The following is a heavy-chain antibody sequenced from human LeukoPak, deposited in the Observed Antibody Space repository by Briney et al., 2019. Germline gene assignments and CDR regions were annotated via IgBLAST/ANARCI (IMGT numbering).Heavy chain of an antibody. D-gene: IGHD6-13*01. CDR1: GGSISSGSYY. J-gene: IGHJ5*02. CDR2: IYTSGST. V-gene: IGHV4-61*02. Sequence: SQTLSLTCTVSGGSISSGSYYWSWIRQPAGKGLEWIGRIYTSGSTNYNPSLKSRVTISVDTSKNQFSLKLSSVTAADTAVYYCARSHPYSSSWYKGSFDPWGQGTLVTVSS. CDR3: ARSHPYSSSWYKGSFDP.